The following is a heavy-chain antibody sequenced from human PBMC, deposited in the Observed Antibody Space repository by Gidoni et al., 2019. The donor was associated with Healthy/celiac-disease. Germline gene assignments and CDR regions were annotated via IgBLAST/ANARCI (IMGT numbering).Heavy chain of an antibody. D-gene: IGHD2-15*01. CDR3: ARVTCSVGSCPVDY. Sequence: QVQLVVSGGGVVQPGRSLRLSFTASGSDFSSYGIHWVRQAPGKGLGWVAVIWYYGSNKCYADSVKGRFTISRDNSKNTLYLQMNSLRAEDTAVYYCARVTCSVGSCPVDYWGQGTLVTVYS. CDR1: GSDFSSYG. CDR2: IWYYGSNK. V-gene: IGHV3-33*01. J-gene: IGHJ4*02.